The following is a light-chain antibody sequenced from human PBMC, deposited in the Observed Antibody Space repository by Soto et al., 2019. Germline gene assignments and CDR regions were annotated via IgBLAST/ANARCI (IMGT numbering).Light chain of an antibody. CDR3: QQYGTSPRT. CDR1: QSLSSKP. J-gene: IGKJ2*01. V-gene: IGKV3-20*01. CDR2: GSS. Sequence: DIVLTQSPGTLSLSPGERATLSCRASQSLSSKPLAWYQQKPGQAPRLLIYGSSRRATGFPYRFSGSGSGTEFPLTRTRLESEDFSVYYFQQYGTSPRTFGPGTKLEIK.